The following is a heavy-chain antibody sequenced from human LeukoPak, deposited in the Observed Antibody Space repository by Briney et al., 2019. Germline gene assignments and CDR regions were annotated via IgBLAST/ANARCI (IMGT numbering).Heavy chain of an antibody. CDR3: AKVLGYYAASFDY. D-gene: IGHD3-3*01. CDR1: GFTFSSYS. Sequence: GGSLRLSCAASGFTFSSYSVSWVRQAPGKGLECVSAISGSGGSTYYADSVEGRFTISRGNSKNPMSLQMNSLGAEDTAVYYCAKVLGYYAASFDYWGQGTLVTVSS. CDR2: ISGSGGST. J-gene: IGHJ4*02. V-gene: IGHV3-23*01.